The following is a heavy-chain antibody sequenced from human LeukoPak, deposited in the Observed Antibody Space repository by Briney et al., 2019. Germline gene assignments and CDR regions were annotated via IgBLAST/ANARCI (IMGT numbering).Heavy chain of an antibody. V-gene: IGHV3-20*04. CDR2: INWNGGST. D-gene: IGHD3-10*01. CDR1: GFTFDDYG. J-gene: IGHJ3*02. CDR3: ARNYGSGPADAFDI. Sequence: GGSLRLSCAASGFTFDDYGMSWVRQAPGKGLEWVSGINWNGGSTGYADSVKGRFTISRDNAKNSLYLQMNSLRAEDTALYYCARNYGSGPADAFDIWGQGTMVTVSS.